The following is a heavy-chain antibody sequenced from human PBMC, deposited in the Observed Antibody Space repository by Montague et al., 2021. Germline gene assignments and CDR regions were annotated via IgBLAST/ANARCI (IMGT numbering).Heavy chain of an antibody. CDR2: IGTAGDT. CDR1: GFTLSSYD. D-gene: IGHD3-22*01. CDR3: ARGAHSSGYYGYYYYYGMDV. J-gene: IGHJ6*02. V-gene: IGHV3-13*04. Sequence: SLRLSCAASGFTLSSYDMHWVRQATGKGLEWVSAIGTAGDTYYPGSVKGRFTTSRENAKNSLYLQMNSLRAGDTAVYYCARGAHSSGYYGYYYYYGMDVWGQGTTVTVSS.